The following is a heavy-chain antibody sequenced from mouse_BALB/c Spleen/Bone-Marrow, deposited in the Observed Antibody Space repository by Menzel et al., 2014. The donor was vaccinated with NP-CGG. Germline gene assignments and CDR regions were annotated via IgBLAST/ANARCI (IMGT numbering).Heavy chain of an antibody. J-gene: IGHJ4*01. Sequence: DLVKPGASVKLSCKASGYTFTSYWINWIKQRPGQGLEWIGRIAPGSGNTYYNEMFKGKATLTVDTSSSTAYIQLSSLSSEDSPVYCCARSPMITESYSMDYWGQGTSVTVSS. CDR1: GYTFTSYW. CDR2: IAPGSGNT. V-gene: IGHV1S41*01. CDR3: ARSPMITESYSMDY. D-gene: IGHD2-4*01.